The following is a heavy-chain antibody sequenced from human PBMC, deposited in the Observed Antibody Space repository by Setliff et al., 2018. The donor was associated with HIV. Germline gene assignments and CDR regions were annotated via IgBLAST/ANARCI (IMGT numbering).Heavy chain of an antibody. CDR2: IYSSGST. CDR3: ARGSFIGDYYYFDY. D-gene: IGHD3-10*01. V-gene: IGHV4-61*09. Sequence: SETLSLTCTVSGGSISSGSYYWNWIRQPAGKGLEWIGHIYSSGSTNYNPSLKSRVTISVDTSKNQFSLKLSSVTAADTAVYYCARGSFIGDYYYFDYWGQGTLVTVSS. CDR1: GGSISSGSYY. J-gene: IGHJ4*02.